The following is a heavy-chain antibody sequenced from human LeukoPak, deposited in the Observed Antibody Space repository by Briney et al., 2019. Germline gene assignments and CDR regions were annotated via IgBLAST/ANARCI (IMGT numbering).Heavy chain of an antibody. CDR2: ISWNSGSI. D-gene: IGHD5-12*01. V-gene: IGHV3-9*01. CDR1: GFTFDDYA. J-gene: IGHJ4*02. CDR3: AKDRGYSGYKAFDY. Sequence: GRSLRLSCAASGFTFDDYAMHWVRQAPGKGLEWVSGISWNSGSIGYADSVKGRFTISRDNAKNSLYLQMNSLRAEDTALYYCAKDRGYSGYKAFDYWGQGTQVTVSS.